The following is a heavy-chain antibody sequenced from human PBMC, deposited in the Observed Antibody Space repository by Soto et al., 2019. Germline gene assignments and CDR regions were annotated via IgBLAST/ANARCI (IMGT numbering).Heavy chain of an antibody. Sequence: GGSLRLSCAASGFTFSSYGMHWVRQAPGKGLEWVAVIWYDGSNKYYADSVKGRFTISRDNSKNTLYLQMNSLRAEDTAVYYCARELYYYDSSGYYLGSFFDYWGQGTLVTVSS. D-gene: IGHD3-22*01. CDR3: ARELYYYDSSGYYLGSFFDY. V-gene: IGHV3-33*01. CDR2: IWYDGSNK. J-gene: IGHJ4*02. CDR1: GFTFSSYG.